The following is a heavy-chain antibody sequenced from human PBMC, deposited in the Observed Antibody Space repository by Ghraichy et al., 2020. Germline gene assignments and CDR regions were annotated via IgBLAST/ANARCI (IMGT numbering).Heavy chain of an antibody. D-gene: IGHD3-3*01. V-gene: IGHV4-34*01. CDR2: INHSGST. J-gene: IGHJ4*02. Sequence: SETLSLTCAIYGGSFSGYYWSWIRQPPRKGLEWIGEINHSGSTNYNPSLKSRVTISVDTSKNHFSLKLSSVTAADTAVYYCATRYYDFWSGYSDYWGQGTLVTVSS. CDR1: GGSFSGYY. CDR3: ATRYYDFWSGYSDY.